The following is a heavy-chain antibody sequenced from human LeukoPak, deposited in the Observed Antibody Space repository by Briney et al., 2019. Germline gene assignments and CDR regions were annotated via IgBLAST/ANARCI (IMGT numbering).Heavy chain of an antibody. J-gene: IGHJ4*02. CDR3: ERGPGSGYLGLDY. D-gene: IGHD5-12*01. V-gene: IGHV1-69*05. CDR1: GGTFSSYA. CDR2: IIPIFGTA. Sequence: GASVKLSCKASGGTFSSYAISWVRQAPGQGLEWMGGIIPIFGTANYAQKVQGRVTITTDESTSTAYTDLSSLRSEDTAVYYCERGPGSGYLGLDYWGQGTLVTVSS.